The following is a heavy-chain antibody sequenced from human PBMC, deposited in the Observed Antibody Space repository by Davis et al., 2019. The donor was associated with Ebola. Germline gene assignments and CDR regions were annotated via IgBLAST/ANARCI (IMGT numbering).Heavy chain of an antibody. J-gene: IGHJ4*02. Sequence: ASVKVSCKASGYTFTSYYMHWARQAPGQGLEWMGIINPSGGSTSYAQKFQGRVTMTRDTSTSTVYMELSSLRSEDTAVYYCARDGSAGTTADYWGQGTLVTVSS. CDR2: INPSGGST. CDR1: GYTFTSYY. D-gene: IGHD1-7*01. V-gene: IGHV1-46*01. CDR3: ARDGSAGTTADY.